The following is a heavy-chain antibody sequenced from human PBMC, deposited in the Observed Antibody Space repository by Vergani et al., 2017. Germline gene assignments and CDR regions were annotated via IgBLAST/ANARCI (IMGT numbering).Heavy chain of an antibody. CDR3: ARETDTGSSVSYNYYARDV. J-gene: IGHJ6*02. D-gene: IGHD3-9*01. Sequence: QVQLVESGGGLVKPGGSLRLSCAASGFTFSDHYMSWVRQAPGKGLEWISYMSSGDSIYYADSVKGRFTDSRDNTKNTLDLQMNSLRAEDTAVYYCARETDTGSSVSYNYYARDVWGQGTTVSVSS. CDR2: MSSGDSI. V-gene: IGHV3-11*04. CDR1: GFTFSDHY.